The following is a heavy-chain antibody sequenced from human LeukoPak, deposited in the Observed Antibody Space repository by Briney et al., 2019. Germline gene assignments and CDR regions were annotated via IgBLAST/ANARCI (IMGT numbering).Heavy chain of an antibody. CDR1: GFTFSIYE. V-gene: IGHV3-48*03. CDR2: ISSSGSTI. J-gene: IGHJ6*04. CDR3: AEHGITIIGDV. Sequence: GGSLTLSCAPSGFTFSIYEMNWVRHAPGKGLEWVSYISSSGSTIYYADSVKGRFTISRDNAKNSLYLQMNSLRAEDTAVYYCAEHGITIIGDVWGKGTTVTISS. D-gene: IGHD3-10*01.